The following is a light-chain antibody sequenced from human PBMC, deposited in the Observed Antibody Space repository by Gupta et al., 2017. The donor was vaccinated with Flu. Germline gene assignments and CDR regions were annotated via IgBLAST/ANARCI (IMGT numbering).Light chain of an antibody. Sequence: IVMTQSPASLSLSPGERATLSCSASQFVSKNLAWYQQRSGQAPRLVIYEASIRATDVPPRFNGSGFGTEFTLSISSLRSEDSAIYYCQQQNNWPLAFGGGTRLEIK. CDR3: QQQNNWPLA. CDR1: QFVSKN. CDR2: EAS. V-gene: IGKV3-15*01. J-gene: IGKJ4*01.